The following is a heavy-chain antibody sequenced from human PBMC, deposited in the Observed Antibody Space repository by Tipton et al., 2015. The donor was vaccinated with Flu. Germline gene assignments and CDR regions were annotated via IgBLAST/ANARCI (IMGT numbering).Heavy chain of an antibody. Sequence: GSLRLSCAASGFTFSSYSMXXXRQAPGKGLEWVSYISSSSSTIYYADSVKGRFTISRDNAKNSLYLQMNSLRAEDTAVYYCAKDRREYSSSLSDYWGQGTLVTVSS. V-gene: IGHV3-48*01. CDR1: GFTFSSYS. CDR2: ISSSSSTI. CDR3: AKDRREYSSSLSDY. J-gene: IGHJ4*02. D-gene: IGHD6-6*01.